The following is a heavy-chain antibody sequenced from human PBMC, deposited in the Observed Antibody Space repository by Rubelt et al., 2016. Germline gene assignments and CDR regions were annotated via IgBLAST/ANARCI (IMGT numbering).Heavy chain of an antibody. D-gene: IGHD6-19*01. CDR3: ARGIAVDGRRYFQH. V-gene: IGHV1-46*01. CDR1: GYTFTSHY. J-gene: IGHJ1*01. Sequence: QVQLVQSGAEVKKPGASVKVSCKASGYTFTSHYMHWVRQAPGQGLEWMGIINPSGGSTSYEQKFQGRGTMTRDTSTSTVYMGLSSLRSEDTAVYYCARGIAVDGRRYFQHWGQGTLVTVSS. CDR2: INPSGGST.